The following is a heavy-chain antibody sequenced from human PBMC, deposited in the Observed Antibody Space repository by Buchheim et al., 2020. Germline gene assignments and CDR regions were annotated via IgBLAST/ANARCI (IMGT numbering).Heavy chain of an antibody. D-gene: IGHD6-13*01. CDR3: ARDFGSSGYNWFDP. Sequence: QVQLQESGPGLVKPSETLSLTCTVSGGSVSSGSYYWSWIRQPPGKGLEWMGYIYYSGSTNYNPSLKSRVTISVDTPKNQFSLKLSSVTAADTAVYYCARDFGSSGYNWFDPWGQGTL. CDR1: GGSVSSGSYY. V-gene: IGHV4-61*01. CDR2: IYYSGST. J-gene: IGHJ5*02.